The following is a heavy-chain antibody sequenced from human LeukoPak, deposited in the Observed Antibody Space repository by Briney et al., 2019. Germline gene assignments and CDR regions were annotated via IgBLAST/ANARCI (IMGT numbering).Heavy chain of an antibody. D-gene: IGHD3-3*01. CDR3: AKCAKTPEGGSGWCNWFDT. CDR2: LTGNSNNT. Sequence: PGGXLRLSCRASGFTFSNYAMNWVRQTPGKGLEWVSSLTGNSNNTNYADSVKGRVTISRDNYKNTLYMQMNRLRDEDTALYSCAKCAKTPEGGSGWCNWFDTWGQGTLVIVSS. CDR1: GFTFSNYA. J-gene: IGHJ5*02. V-gene: IGHV3-23*01.